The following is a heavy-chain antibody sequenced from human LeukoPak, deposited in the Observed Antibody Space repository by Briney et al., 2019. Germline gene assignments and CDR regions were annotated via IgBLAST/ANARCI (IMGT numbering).Heavy chain of an antibody. CDR2: ISAYNGNT. J-gene: IGHJ3*02. D-gene: IGHD6-19*01. Sequence: VASVKVSLKGSGYTFTSSGFCWVRQAPGQGDELMGWISAYNGNTNYAQELQGRVTMTTDTSTSTAYMGLRSLRSDDTAVYYCASVRRAGAFDIWGQGTMVTVSS. V-gene: IGHV1-18*01. CDR1: GYTFTSSG. CDR3: ASVRRAGAFDI.